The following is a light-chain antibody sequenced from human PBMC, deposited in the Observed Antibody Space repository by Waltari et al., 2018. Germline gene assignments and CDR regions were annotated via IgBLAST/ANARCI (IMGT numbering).Light chain of an antibody. Sequence: QSALTQPASVSGSPGQSITISCTGTSSDVWTYNLVSRYQYHSGKGPKVMIYEGSKRPSWVSNRFSGSESGNTASLTISGLQAEDEADYYCCSYAGGTTSVLFGGGTKLTVL. CDR2: EGS. J-gene: IGLJ2*01. V-gene: IGLV2-23*01. CDR3: CSYAGGTTSVL. CDR1: SSDVWTYNL.